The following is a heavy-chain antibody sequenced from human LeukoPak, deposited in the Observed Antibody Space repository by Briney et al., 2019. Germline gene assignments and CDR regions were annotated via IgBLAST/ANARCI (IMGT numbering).Heavy chain of an antibody. CDR3: ARARPFKQQLVRYFDY. CDR2: IFYSGST. Sequence: SETLSLTCTVSGASIYGYYWSWIRQPPGKGLEWIGSIFYSGSTDYNPSLKSRVTISVDTSKNQFSLKLTSVTAEDTAVYYCARARPFKQQLVRYFDYWGQGTLVTVSS. V-gene: IGHV4-59*01. D-gene: IGHD6-13*01. CDR1: GASIYGYY. J-gene: IGHJ4*02.